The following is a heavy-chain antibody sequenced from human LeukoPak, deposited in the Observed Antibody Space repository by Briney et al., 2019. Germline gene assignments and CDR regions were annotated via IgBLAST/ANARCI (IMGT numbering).Heavy chain of an antibody. V-gene: IGHV3-23*01. Sequence: GGSLRLSCAASGFSFGGYAMTWVRQAPGKGLEWVSSITYNGAGTYYLDSVKARFTISRDNSRSTLYLQMDSLTAEDTALYYCAKDRLYFDGSTHIYYFDSWGQGTLVAVSS. J-gene: IGHJ4*02. CDR1: GFSFGGYA. D-gene: IGHD3-9*01. CDR3: AKDRLYFDGSTHIYYFDS. CDR2: ITYNGAGT.